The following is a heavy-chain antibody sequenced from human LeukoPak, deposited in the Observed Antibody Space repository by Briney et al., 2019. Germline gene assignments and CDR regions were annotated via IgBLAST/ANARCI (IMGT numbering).Heavy chain of an antibody. Sequence: SGGSLRLSCAASGXTFTSYAMSWVRQAPGKGLEWVSAVSGSGASTYYGDSVKGRFTISRDNSKNTLYLQVDSLRAEDTAVYYCAKGLEITLVRGTSWYFDLWGRGTLVTVSS. J-gene: IGHJ2*01. CDR3: AKGLEITLVRGTSWYFDL. V-gene: IGHV3-23*01. CDR2: VSGSGAST. CDR1: GXTFTSYA. D-gene: IGHD3-10*01.